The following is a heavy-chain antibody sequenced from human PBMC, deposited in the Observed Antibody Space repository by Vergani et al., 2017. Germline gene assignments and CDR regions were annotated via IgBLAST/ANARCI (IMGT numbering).Heavy chain of an antibody. Sequence: QVQLQESGPGLVKPSETLSLTCTVSGGSISSYYWSWIRQPPGKGLEWSGYIYYSGSTNYNPSLKSRVTISVDTSKNQFSLKLSSVTAADTAVYYCARDGPSVGDYYDSSGYFHYRDVWGKGTTVTVSS. J-gene: IGHJ6*03. CDR3: ARDGPSVGDYYDSSGYFHYRDV. CDR1: GGSISSYY. D-gene: IGHD3-22*01. V-gene: IGHV4-59*01. CDR2: IYYSGST.